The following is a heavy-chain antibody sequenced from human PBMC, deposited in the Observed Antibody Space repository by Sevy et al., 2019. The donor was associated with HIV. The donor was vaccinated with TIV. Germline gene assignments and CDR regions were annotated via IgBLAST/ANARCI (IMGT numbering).Heavy chain of an antibody. Sequence: SETLSLTCTVSGGSISSYYWSWIRQPPGKGLEWIGYIYYSGSTNYNPSLKSRVTISVDTSKNQFSLKLSSVTAADTAVYDCARDKVGATDYWGQGTLVTVSS. CDR2: IYYSGST. CDR1: GGSISSYY. D-gene: IGHD1-26*01. CDR3: ARDKVGATDY. V-gene: IGHV4-59*01. J-gene: IGHJ4*02.